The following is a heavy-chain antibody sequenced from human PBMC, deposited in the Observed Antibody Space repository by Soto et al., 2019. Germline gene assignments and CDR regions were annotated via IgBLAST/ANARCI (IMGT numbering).Heavy chain of an antibody. J-gene: IGHJ5*02. V-gene: IGHV4-31*03. D-gene: IGHD6-6*01. CDR3: ARGRYSSSSSWFDT. CDR2: IYYSGST. CDR1: GGSISSGGYY. Sequence: QVQLQESGPGLVKPSQTLSLSCTVSGGSISSGGYYWSRIRQHPGKGLEWIGYIYYSGSTYYNPSLKSRVTVSVDTSKNQFSLNLRSVTAADTAVYYCARGRYSSSSSWFDTWGQGTLVTVSS.